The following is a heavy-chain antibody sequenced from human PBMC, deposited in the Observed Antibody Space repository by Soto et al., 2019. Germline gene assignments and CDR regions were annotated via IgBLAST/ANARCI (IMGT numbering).Heavy chain of an antibody. CDR3: ARVMAYEQQLVPFDY. CDR1: GYTFIGYY. Sequence: QVQLVQSGAEVKKPGASVKVSCKTSGYTFIGYYLNWVRQAPGQGLEWMGWVNPHTGGTHYAQKFDGSITMTRDTSTYTAYMELSGLKFVDTATYFCARVMAYEQQLVPFDYWGQGTLVTVSS. V-gene: IGHV1-2*02. CDR2: VNPHTGGT. J-gene: IGHJ4*02. D-gene: IGHD6-13*01.